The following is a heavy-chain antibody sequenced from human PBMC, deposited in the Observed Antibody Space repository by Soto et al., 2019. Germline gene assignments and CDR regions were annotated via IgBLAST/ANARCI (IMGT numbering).Heavy chain of an antibody. CDR2: ISSRGTTI. V-gene: IGHV3-48*03. Sequence: LRLSCAASGFTFGSYDMNWVRQAPGEGLEWVSYISSRGTTIYYAASVKGRFTISRDNAKNSLFLQMNSLRAEDTAVYYCVSPSDWPDYWGQGTPVTV. CDR3: VSPSDWPDY. CDR1: GFTFGSYD. J-gene: IGHJ4*02. D-gene: IGHD2-21*02.